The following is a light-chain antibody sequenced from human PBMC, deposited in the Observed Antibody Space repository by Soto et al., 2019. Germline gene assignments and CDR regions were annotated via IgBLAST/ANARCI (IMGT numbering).Light chain of an antibody. CDR2: GAS. CDR3: QQYGSSPYT. V-gene: IGKV3-20*01. Sequence: ETVLTQSPGTLSLSPGERATLSCRASQSVSSSYLAWYQQKVGQAPRLLIYGASSRATGIPDRFSGSGSGTEFSLTISRLEPEDFAVYYCQQYGSSPYTFGQGTKLEIK. CDR1: QSVSSSY. J-gene: IGKJ2*01.